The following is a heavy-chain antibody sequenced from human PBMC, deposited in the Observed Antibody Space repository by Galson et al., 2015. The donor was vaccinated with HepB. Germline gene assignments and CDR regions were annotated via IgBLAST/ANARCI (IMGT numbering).Heavy chain of an antibody. Sequence: SLRLSCAASGFTFSNYVMHWVRQAPGKGLEWVAVISYDGSNSYYADSVKGRFTIARDNSKNTLHLQMNSLRTEDTAVFYCVRAWGTGGDIVVHPLDHWGQGTLVTVSS. CDR2: ISYDGSNS. D-gene: IGHD5-12*01. CDR1: GFTFSNYV. CDR3: VRAWGTGGDIVVHPLDH. V-gene: IGHV3-30-3*01. J-gene: IGHJ4*02.